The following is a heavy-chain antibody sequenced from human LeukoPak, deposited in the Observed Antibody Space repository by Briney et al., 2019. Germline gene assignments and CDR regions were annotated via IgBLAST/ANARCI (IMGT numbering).Heavy chain of an antibody. CDR1: GFTFSNYW. Sequence: GGSLRLPCAASGFTFSNYWLTWVRQAPGQGLEWVANIKQDGSEKHYVDSVKGRFTISRDNAKNSLYLQMNSLRAEDTAVCYCARDRQIAYWGQGTLVTVSS. V-gene: IGHV3-7*01. CDR2: IKQDGSEK. CDR3: ARDRQIAY. J-gene: IGHJ4*02.